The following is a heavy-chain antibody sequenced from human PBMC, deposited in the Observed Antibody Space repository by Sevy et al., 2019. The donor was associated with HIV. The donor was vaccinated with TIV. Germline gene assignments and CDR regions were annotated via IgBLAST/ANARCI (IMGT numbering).Heavy chain of an antibody. D-gene: IGHD2-2*01. V-gene: IGHV3-21*01. CDR1: GFTFSSYS. J-gene: IGHJ6*02. CDR2: ISSSSSDI. Sequence: GGSLRLSCAASGFTFSSYSMNWVRQAPGKGLEWVSSISSSSSDIYYADSVKGRFTISRDNAKNSLYLQMNSLRAEDTAVYYCARDIVVVPAAMRGLGFYYYGMDVWGQGTTVTVSS. CDR3: ARDIVVVPAAMRGLGFYYYGMDV.